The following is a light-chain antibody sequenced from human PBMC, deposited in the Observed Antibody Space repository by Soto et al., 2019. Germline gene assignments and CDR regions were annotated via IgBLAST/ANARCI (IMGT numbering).Light chain of an antibody. V-gene: IGLV1-51*01. CDR1: SSNIGNNY. J-gene: IGLJ7*01. CDR2: DNN. Sequence: QAVVTQPPSVSAAPGQKVTISCSGSSSNIGNNYVSWYQQLPGTAPKLLIYDNNKRPSGIPDRFSGSKSGTSATLGITGLQTGDEADYYCGTWDSSFAVFGGGTQLTVL. CDR3: GTWDSSFAV.